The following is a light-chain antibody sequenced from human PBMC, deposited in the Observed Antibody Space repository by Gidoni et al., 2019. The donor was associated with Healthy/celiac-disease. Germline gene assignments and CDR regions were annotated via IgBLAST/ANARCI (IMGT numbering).Light chain of an antibody. CDR1: QSVRSSY. CDR2: GAS. J-gene: IGKJ1*01. Sequence: EIVLTQSPGTLSLSPGERATLSCRASQSVRSSYLAWYQQKPGQAPRLLIYGASSRATGIPDRFSGSGSGTDFTRTISRLEPEDFAVYYCQQYGSSPPTWTFGQGTKVEIK. V-gene: IGKV3-20*01. CDR3: QQYGSSPPTWT.